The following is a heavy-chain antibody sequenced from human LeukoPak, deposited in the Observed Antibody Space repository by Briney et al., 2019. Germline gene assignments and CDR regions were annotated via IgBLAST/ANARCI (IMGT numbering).Heavy chain of an antibody. J-gene: IGHJ4*02. CDR3: AVLGMATTSRWLSAYFDY. D-gene: IGHD5-24*01. Sequence: EASVKVSCKASGYTFTGYYMHWVRQAPGQGLEWMGWIHPNSGGTNYAQKFQGRVTMTRDTSISTAYMELSRLRSDDTAVYYCAVLGMATTSRWLSAYFDYWAREPWSPSPQ. CDR1: GYTFTGYY. V-gene: IGHV1-2*02. CDR2: IHPNSGGT.